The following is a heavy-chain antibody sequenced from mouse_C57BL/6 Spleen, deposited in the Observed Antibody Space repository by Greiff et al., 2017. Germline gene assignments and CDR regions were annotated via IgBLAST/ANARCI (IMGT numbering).Heavy chain of an antibody. V-gene: IGHV5-17*01. Sequence: EVKLVESGGGLVKPGGSLKLSCAASGFTFSDYGMHWVRQAPEKGLEWVAYISSGGSTIYYADTVKGRFTISRDNAKNTLFLQMTGLRSEKTAMYYCARGDGGFAYWGQGTLVTVSA. CDR3: ARGDGGFAY. D-gene: IGHD3-3*01. CDR2: ISSGGSTI. J-gene: IGHJ3*01. CDR1: GFTFSDYG.